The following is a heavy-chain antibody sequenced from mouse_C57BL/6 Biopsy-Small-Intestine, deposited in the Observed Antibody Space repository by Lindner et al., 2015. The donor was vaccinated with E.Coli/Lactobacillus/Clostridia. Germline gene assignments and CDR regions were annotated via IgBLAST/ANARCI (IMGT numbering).Heavy chain of an antibody. V-gene: IGHV1-80*01. D-gene: IGHD1-1*01. J-gene: IGHJ4*01. CDR1: GYAFSSYW. CDR3: ARMELRNYCAMDY. CDR2: IYPGDGDT. Sequence: VQLQESGAELVKPGASVKISCKASGYAFSSYWMNWVKQRPGKGLEWIGRIYPGDGDTNYNGKFKGKATLTADKSSSTAYMQLSSLTSEDSAIYYCARMELRNYCAMDYWGQGTSVTVSS.